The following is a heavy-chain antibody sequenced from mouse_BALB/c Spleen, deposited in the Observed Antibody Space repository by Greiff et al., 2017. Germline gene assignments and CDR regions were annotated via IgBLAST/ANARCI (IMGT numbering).Heavy chain of an antibody. CDR2: ISDGGSYT. CDR1: GFTFSDYY. J-gene: IGHJ4*01. D-gene: IGHD1-2*01. V-gene: IGHV5-4*02. CDR3: ARAPLRLYAMDY. Sequence: EVQGVESGGGLVKPGGSLKLSCAASGFTFSDYYMYWVRQTPEKRLEWVATISDGGSYTYYPDSVKGRFTISRDNAKNNLYLQMSSLKSEDTAMYYCARAPLRLYAMDYWGQGTSVTVSS.